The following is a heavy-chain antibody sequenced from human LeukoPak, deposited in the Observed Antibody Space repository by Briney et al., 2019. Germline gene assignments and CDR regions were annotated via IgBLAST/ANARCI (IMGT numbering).Heavy chain of an antibody. CDR2: ISAYNGNT. D-gene: IGHD3-22*01. J-gene: IGHJ4*02. Sequence: GASVKVSCKASGYTFTSYGISWVRQAPGQGLEWMGWISAYNGNTNYAQKLQGRVTMTTDTPTSTAYMELRSLRSDDTAVYYCASTVYYYDSSGYYVVDQYYFDYWGQGTLVTVSS. CDR3: ASTVYYYDSSGYYVVDQYYFDY. CDR1: GYTFTSYG. V-gene: IGHV1-18*01.